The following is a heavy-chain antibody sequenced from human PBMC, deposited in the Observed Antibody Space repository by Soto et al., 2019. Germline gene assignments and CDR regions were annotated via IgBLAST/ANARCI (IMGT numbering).Heavy chain of an antibody. D-gene: IGHD2-15*01. V-gene: IGHV4-34*01. Sequence: PSETLSLTCAVYGGSFSGYYWSWIRQPPGKGLEWIGEINHSGSTNYNPSLKSRVTISVDTSTNQFSLKLSSVTAADTAVYYCARIVVVVAASYAFDIWGQGTMVTVSS. CDR2: INHSGST. CDR1: GGSFSGYY. J-gene: IGHJ3*02. CDR3: ARIVVVVAASYAFDI.